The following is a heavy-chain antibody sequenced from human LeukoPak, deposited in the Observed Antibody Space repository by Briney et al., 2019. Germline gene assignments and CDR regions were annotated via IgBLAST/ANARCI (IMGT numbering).Heavy chain of an antibody. D-gene: IGHD3/OR15-3a*01. CDR3: ARDDGFSCYSY. CDR2: INLDGSEK. J-gene: IGHJ4*02. Sequence: PGGSLRLSCAASGFTFSSYAMSWVRQAPGKGLEWVANINLDGSEKYYVDSVKGRFTTSRDNAKNSLYLQMNSLTVEDTAVYYCARDDGFSCYSYWGQGTLVTVSS. CDR1: GFTFSSYA. V-gene: IGHV3-7*01.